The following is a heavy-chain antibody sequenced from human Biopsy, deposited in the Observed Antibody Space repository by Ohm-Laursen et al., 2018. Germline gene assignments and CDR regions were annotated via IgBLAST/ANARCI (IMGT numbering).Heavy chain of an antibody. V-gene: IGHV1-46*01. CDR1: GYNFGNYY. D-gene: IGHD2-21*01. J-gene: IGHJ6*02. Sequence: SSVKVSCKASGYNFGNYYINWVRKVPGQGLEWLGVVNPVAEATMYAQKFQDRVTLTRDASTNTVYMDLTSLTSEDTAVYYCARESPLRLGVCGAIRCFKEVFGMDVWGQGTTVIVSS. CDR3: ARESPLRLGVCGAIRCFKEVFGMDV. CDR2: VNPVAEAT.